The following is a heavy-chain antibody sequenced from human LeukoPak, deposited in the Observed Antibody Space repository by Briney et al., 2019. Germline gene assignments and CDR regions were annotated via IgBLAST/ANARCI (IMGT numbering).Heavy chain of an antibody. CDR3: EREDRNLIYYSLDY. CDR1: GGSISSYY. J-gene: IGHJ4*02. Sequence: SETLSLTCTVSGGSISSYYWSWIRQPAGKGLEWIGRIYTSGSTNYNPSPKSRVTMSVDTSKNQFSLKLSSVTAADTAVYYCEREDRNLIYYSLDYWGQGTLVTVSS. D-gene: IGHD2/OR15-2a*01. CDR2: IYTSGST. V-gene: IGHV4-4*07.